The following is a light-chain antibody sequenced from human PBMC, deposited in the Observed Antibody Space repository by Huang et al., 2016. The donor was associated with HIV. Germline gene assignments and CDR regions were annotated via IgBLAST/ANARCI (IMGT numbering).Light chain of an antibody. Sequence: EIVLTQSPATLSLSPGERATLSCRASQRVVNLAWYQHNPGQAPRLLIYDASNRASGIPARFSGSGSGTDFTLTVNILQPEDSAVYYCQQRNSWPPITFGQGTRLEIK. CDR2: DAS. V-gene: IGKV3-11*01. J-gene: IGKJ5*01. CDR1: QRVVN. CDR3: QQRNSWPPIT.